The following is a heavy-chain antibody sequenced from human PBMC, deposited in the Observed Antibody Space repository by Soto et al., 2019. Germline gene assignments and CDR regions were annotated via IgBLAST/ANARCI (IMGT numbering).Heavy chain of an antibody. V-gene: IGHV4-59*08. Sequence: QVPLQESGPGLVKPSETLSLTCTVSGGSISSYYWSWIRQPPGKGLEWIGYIYYSGSTNYNPSLKSRVXXSXDXXKNQFSLKLSSVTAADTAVYYCARLSPRGGYTPDYWGQGTLVTVSS. D-gene: IGHD5-12*01. CDR2: IYYSGST. CDR1: GGSISSYY. CDR3: ARLSPRGGYTPDY. J-gene: IGHJ4*02.